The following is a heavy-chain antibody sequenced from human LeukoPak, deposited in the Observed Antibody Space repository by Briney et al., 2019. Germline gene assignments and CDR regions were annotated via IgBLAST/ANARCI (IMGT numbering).Heavy chain of an antibody. Sequence: QPGGTLRLSCAASGFTFSSYGMTWVRQAPGKGLEWVSTISDSGDSAYYADSVRGRFTISRDNSKNTLYLQMNSLRAEDTAVYYCAKRIQSAMAMGYWGQGTLVTVSS. CDR1: GFTFSSYG. D-gene: IGHD5-18*01. V-gene: IGHV3-23*01. CDR2: ISDSGDSA. CDR3: AKRIQSAMAMGY. J-gene: IGHJ4*02.